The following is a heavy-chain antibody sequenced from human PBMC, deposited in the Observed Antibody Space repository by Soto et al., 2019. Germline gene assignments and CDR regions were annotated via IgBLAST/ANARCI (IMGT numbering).Heavy chain of an antibody. D-gene: IGHD3-3*01. CDR3: ARRRITIFGAQGYFDY. CDR1: GFTFSSYW. J-gene: IGHJ4*02. V-gene: IGHV3-74*01. CDR2: INSDGSST. Sequence: PGGSLRLSCAASGFTFSSYWMHWVRQAPGKGLVWVSRINSDGSSTSYADSVKGRFTISRDNAKNTLYLQMNSLRAEDTAVYYCARRRITIFGAQGYFDYWGQGTLVTVSS.